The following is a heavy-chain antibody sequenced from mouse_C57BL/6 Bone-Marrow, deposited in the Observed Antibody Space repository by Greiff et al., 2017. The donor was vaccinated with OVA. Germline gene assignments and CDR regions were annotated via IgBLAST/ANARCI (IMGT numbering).Heavy chain of an antibody. CDR3: AKGVSLYYYAMDY. Sequence: LQESGAELAKPGASVKLSCKASGYTFTSYWMHWVKQRPGQGLEWIGYINPSSGYTKYNQKFKDKATLTADKSSSTAYMQLSSLTYEDSAVYYCAKGVSLYYYAMDYWGQGTSVTVSS. J-gene: IGHJ4*01. CDR1: GYTFTSYW. CDR2: INPSSGYT. V-gene: IGHV1-7*01.